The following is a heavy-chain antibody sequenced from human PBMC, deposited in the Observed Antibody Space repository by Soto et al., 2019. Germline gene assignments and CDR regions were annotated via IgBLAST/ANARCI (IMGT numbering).Heavy chain of an antibody. V-gene: IGHV4-31*03. J-gene: IGHJ4*02. Sequence: ASETLSLTCTVSGGSISSGGYYWSWIRQHPGKGLEWIGYIYYSGSTYYNPSLKSRVTISVDTSKNQFSLKLSSVTAADTAVYYCARNGYDGDYGPFDYWGQGTLVTVSS. D-gene: IGHD4-17*01. CDR3: ARNGYDGDYGPFDY. CDR2: IYYSGST. CDR1: GGSISSGGYY.